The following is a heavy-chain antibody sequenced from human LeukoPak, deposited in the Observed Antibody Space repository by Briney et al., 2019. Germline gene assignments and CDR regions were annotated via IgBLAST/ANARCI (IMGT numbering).Heavy chain of an antibody. D-gene: IGHD3-9*01. CDR2: ISAYNGNT. V-gene: IGHV1-18*01. CDR1: GYTLTSYG. J-gene: IGHJ6*02. Sequence: ASVKVSCKASGYTLTSYGISWVRQAPGQGLEWMGWISAYNGNTNYAQKLQGRVTMTTDTSTSTAYMELRSLGSDDTAVYYCARDQSSGGLRYFGWPHAPGYYGMDVWGQGTTVTVSS. CDR3: ARDQSSGGLRYFGWPHAPGYYGMDV.